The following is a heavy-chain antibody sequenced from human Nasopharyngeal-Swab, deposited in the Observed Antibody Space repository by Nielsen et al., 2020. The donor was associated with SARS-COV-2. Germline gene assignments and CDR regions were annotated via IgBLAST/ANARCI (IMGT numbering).Heavy chain of an antibody. CDR3: ARDLIDGIAEFEP. J-gene: IGHJ5*02. V-gene: IGHV6-1*01. D-gene: IGHD6-13*01. Sequence: WIRQSPSRGLEWLGRTYYRSKWYNDYAVSVKSRITINPDTSKNQFSLQLNSVTPEDTAVYYCARDLIDGIAEFEPWGQGTLVTVSS. CDR2: TYYRSKWYN.